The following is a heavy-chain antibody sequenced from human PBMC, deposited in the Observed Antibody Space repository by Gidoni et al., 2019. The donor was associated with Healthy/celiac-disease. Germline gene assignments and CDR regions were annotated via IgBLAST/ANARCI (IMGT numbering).Heavy chain of an antibody. CDR1: GGPISSYY. CDR3: AGATLTIFGAVAY. J-gene: IGHJ4*02. D-gene: IGHD3-3*01. V-gene: IGHV4-59*01. Sequence: QVQLQESGPGLVKPSETLSLTCTVSGGPISSYYWSWIRQPPGKGLEWIGYIYYSGSSNYNPSLKSRVTISVETSKNQFSLKLSSVTAADTAVYYCAGATLTIFGAVAYWGQGTLVTVSS. CDR2: IYYSGSS.